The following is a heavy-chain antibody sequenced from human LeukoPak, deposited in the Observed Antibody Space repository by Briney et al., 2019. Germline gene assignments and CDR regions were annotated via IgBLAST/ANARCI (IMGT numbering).Heavy chain of an antibody. V-gene: IGHV4-34*01. D-gene: IGHD1/OR15-1a*01. Sequence: SETLSLTCAVYGGSFSGYYWSWIRQPPGKGLEWIGEINHSGSTNYNPSLKSRVTISVDTSRNQFSLKLSSVTAADTAVYYCARVGNSLDYWGQGTLVTVSS. CDR1: GGSFSGYY. J-gene: IGHJ4*02. CDR3: ARVGNSLDY. CDR2: INHSGST.